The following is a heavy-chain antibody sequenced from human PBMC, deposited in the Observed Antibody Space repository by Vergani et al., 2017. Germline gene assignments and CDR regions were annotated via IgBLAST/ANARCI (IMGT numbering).Heavy chain of an antibody. CDR1: GFTVSSNE. Sequence: EVQLVESRGVLVQPGGSLRLSCAASGFTVSSNEMSWVRQAPGKGLEWVSSISGGSTYYADSRKGRFTISRDNSKNTLYLQMNSLRAEDTAVYYCAKCGSSWPWAHFDYWGQGTLVTVSS. CDR2: ISGGST. CDR3: AKCGSSWPWAHFDY. V-gene: IGHV3-38-3*01. D-gene: IGHD6-13*01. J-gene: IGHJ4*02.